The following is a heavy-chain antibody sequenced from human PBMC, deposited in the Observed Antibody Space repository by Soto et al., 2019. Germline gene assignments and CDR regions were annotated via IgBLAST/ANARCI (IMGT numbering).Heavy chain of an antibody. CDR1: GYTFTAYY. V-gene: IGHV1-2*02. CDR3: ARGLGMDV. Sequence: QVQLVQSGAEVKKPGASVKVSCKASGYTFTAYYMHWVRQAPGQGLEWMGWINPNSGVTNHAQKCQGRVTMTRDTSISTAYMELRRLKSDDTAVYYCARGLGMDVWGQGTTVTVSS. J-gene: IGHJ6*02. CDR2: INPNSGVT.